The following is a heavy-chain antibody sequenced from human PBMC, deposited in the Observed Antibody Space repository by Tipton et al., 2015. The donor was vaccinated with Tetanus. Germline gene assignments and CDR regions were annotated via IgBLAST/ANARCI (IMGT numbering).Heavy chain of an antibody. V-gene: IGHV4-34*01. Sequence: TLSLTCGVFGDYLSDYYWTWVRQPPGKGLEWIGEIHRGGSTNYNPSLKSRVSMSVDTAKNRFSLTLTSVTAADMAVYYCARSISAGSVWPYEHWGQGALVTVSS. D-gene: IGHD6-13*01. CDR2: IHRGGST. CDR1: GDYLSDYY. CDR3: ARSISAGSVWPYEH. J-gene: IGHJ4*02.